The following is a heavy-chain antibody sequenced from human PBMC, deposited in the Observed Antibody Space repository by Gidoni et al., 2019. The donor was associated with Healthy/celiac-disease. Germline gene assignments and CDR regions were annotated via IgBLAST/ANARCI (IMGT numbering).Heavy chain of an antibody. CDR3: TRDPDYGGNGSWFDP. D-gene: IGHD4-17*01. CDR1: GFTFGDYA. Sequence: EVQLVESGGGLVQPGRSLRLSCTASGFTFGDYAMSWFRQAPGKGLEWVGFIRSKADGGTTEYAASVKGRFTISRDDSKSIAYLQMNSLKTEDTAVYYCTRDPDYGGNGSWFDPWGQGTLVTVSS. CDR2: IRSKADGGTT. V-gene: IGHV3-49*03. J-gene: IGHJ5*02.